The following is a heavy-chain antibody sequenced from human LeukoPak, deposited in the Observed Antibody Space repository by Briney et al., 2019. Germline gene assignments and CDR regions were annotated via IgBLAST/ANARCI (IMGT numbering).Heavy chain of an antibody. D-gene: IGHD4-17*01. J-gene: IGHJ1*01. CDR2: MNPNSGNT. CDR3: ARAYGDYVQELAYFQH. V-gene: IGHV1-8*01. Sequence: ASVKVSCKASGYTFTSYDINWVRQATGQGLEWMGWMNPNSGNTGYAQKFQGRVTMTRNTSISTAYMELSSLRSEDTAVYYCARAYGDYVQELAYFQHWGQGTLVTVSS. CDR1: GYTFTSYD.